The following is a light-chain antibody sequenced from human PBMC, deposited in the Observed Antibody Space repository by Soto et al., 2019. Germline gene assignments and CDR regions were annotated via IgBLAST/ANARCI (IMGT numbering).Light chain of an antibody. V-gene: IGKV3-20*01. Sequence: EIVLTQSPGTLSLSPGERATLSCRASQSASSSYLAWYQQRPGQAPRLLIYGASSRATGIPDRFSGSGSGTEFTLTISSLQSEDFAVYYCHQYDDGPYTFGGGTKVDI. J-gene: IGKJ4*01. CDR1: QSASSSY. CDR3: HQYDDGPYT. CDR2: GAS.